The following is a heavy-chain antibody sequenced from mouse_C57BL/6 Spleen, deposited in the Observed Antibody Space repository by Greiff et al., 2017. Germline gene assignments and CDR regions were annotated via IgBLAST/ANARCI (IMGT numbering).Heavy chain of an antibody. D-gene: IGHD1-1*01. Sequence: QVHVKQPGAELVKPGASVKLSCKASGYTFTSYWMHWVKQRPGRGLEWIGRIDPNSGGTKYNEKFKSKATLTVDKPSSTAYMQLSSLTSEDSAFYYCARRGYGSSYWYFDVWGTGTTVTVSS. J-gene: IGHJ1*03. CDR3: ARRGYGSSYWYFDV. CDR2: IDPNSGGT. CDR1: GYTFTSYW. V-gene: IGHV1-72*01.